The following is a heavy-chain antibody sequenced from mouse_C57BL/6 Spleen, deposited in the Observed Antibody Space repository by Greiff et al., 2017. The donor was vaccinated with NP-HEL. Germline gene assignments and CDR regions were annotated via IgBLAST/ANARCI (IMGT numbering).Heavy chain of an antibody. CDR1: GYTFTSYT. Sequence: QVQLQQSGAELARPGASVKMSCKASGYTFTSYTMHWVKQRPGQGLEWIGYINPSSGYTKYNQKFKDKATLTADKSSSTAYMQLSSLTSEDSAVYYCARSGLRFYAMDYWGQGTSVTVSS. J-gene: IGHJ4*01. V-gene: IGHV1-4*01. D-gene: IGHD1-1*01. CDR3: ARSGLRFYAMDY. CDR2: INPSSGYT.